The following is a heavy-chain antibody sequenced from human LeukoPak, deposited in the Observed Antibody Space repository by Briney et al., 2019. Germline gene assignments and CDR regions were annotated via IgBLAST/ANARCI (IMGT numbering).Heavy chain of an antibody. CDR1: GGSISSGSYY. CDR3: ARVCCTDSSGYYYGPDY. Sequence: PSETLSLTCTVSGGSISSGSYYWSWIRQPAGKGLEWIGRIYTSGSTNYNPSLKSRVTIPVDTSKNQFSLKLSSVTAADTAVYYCARVCCTDSSGYYYGPDYWGQGTLVTVSS. D-gene: IGHD3-22*01. V-gene: IGHV4-61*02. J-gene: IGHJ4*02. CDR2: IYTSGST.